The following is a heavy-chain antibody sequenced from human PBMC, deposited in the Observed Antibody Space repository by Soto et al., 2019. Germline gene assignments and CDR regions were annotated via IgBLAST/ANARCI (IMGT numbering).Heavy chain of an antibody. J-gene: IGHJ5*02. CDR3: ARVSATGTRWFDP. CDR2: ISHRGTA. Sequence: SETLSLTCAGSGYSISSGYYWGWLRQPPGKGLEWIGYISHRGTAYYTPSLKSRVSLSVDPSKSQFSLNVTSLTAADTAVYYCARVSATGTRWFDPWGPGTLVTVSS. CDR1: GYSISSGYY. V-gene: IGHV4-38-2*01. D-gene: IGHD6-13*01.